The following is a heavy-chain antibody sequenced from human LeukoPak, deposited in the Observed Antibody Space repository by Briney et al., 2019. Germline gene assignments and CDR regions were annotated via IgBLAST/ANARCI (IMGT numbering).Heavy chain of an antibody. D-gene: IGHD4-11*01. CDR3: ARRTYSNYFFDY. J-gene: IGHJ4*02. Sequence: GGSLRLSCAASGFTFSDYYMSWIRQAPGKGLVWVSFISGSADSKFYADSVKGRFTISRDNAKNSFYLQMNSLRAEDTAVYYCARRTYSNYFFDYWGQGTLVTVSS. CDR2: ISGSADSK. CDR1: GFTFSDYY. V-gene: IGHV3-11*01.